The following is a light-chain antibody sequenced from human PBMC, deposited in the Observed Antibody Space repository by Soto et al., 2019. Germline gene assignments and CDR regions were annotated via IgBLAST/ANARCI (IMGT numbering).Light chain of an antibody. CDR3: QKYTNVPT. Sequence: EIVMTQSPATLSVSPGERATLSCRASQSVSNNLAWYQKKPGQAPRLLIYGASTRATGIPARFSGSGSGTEFTLTISSLQSEDFAVYYCQKYTNVPTFGGGTKVEIK. CDR2: GAS. V-gene: IGKV3-15*01. J-gene: IGKJ4*01. CDR1: QSVSNN.